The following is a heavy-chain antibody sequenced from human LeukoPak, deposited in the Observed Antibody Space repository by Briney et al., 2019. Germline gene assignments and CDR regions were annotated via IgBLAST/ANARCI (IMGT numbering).Heavy chain of an antibody. Sequence: GASLKISCKGSGYIFSSYWIGWARQMPGKGLEWMGIIYPGGSDTRYSPPFQGQVTISADKSISTAYVQWNSLRASDTAMYYCARHQYYYDTRAYYIDYWGQGTLVTVSS. CDR3: ARHQYYYDTRAYYIDY. CDR1: GYIFSSYW. D-gene: IGHD3-22*01. V-gene: IGHV5-51*01. CDR2: IYPGGSDT. J-gene: IGHJ4*02.